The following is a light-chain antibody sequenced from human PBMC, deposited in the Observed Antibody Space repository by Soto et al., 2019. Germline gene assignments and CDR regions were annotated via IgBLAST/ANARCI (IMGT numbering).Light chain of an antibody. CDR1: QDITNY. Sequence: DIQMTQSPSSLSASVGDRVTITCQASQDITNYLNWYQQKPGKAPKLLIYDASNLETGVPSRFSGSGSGTDFTLSISSLQTEDIATYYCQQFDSLPYTFGQGTKLEIK. CDR3: QQFDSLPYT. V-gene: IGKV1-33*01. CDR2: DAS. J-gene: IGKJ2*01.